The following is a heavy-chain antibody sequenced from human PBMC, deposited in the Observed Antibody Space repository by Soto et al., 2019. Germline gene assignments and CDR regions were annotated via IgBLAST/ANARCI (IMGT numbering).Heavy chain of an antibody. CDR3: ARVGSGSGDAFDV. CDR2: TYYRSKWYN. CDR1: GDSVSGISAA. D-gene: IGHD3-3*01. Sequence: SQTLSLTCAISGDSVSGISAAWNWIRQSPSRGLECLGTTYYRSKWYNDYAVSVKSRITINPDTSKNQFSLHLNSVTPEDTAVYYCARVGSGSGDAFDVWGQGTMVTVSS. J-gene: IGHJ3*01. V-gene: IGHV6-1*01.